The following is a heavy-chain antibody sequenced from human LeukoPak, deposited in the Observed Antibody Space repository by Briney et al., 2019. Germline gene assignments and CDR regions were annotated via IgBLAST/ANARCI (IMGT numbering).Heavy chain of an antibody. J-gene: IGHJ3*02. CDR1: GGTSSRYV. V-gene: IGHV3-64D*09. D-gene: IGHD2-15*01. CDR3: VKNCSVGNCQSGVPFDI. Sequence: GGCLRLSCSVSGGTSSRYVMRWVRPAPGKGIEYVSSINNNGGNTYYADSVKDKFTISRDNSKHTMYLQLSSMRPEDTAVYYCVKNCSVGNCQSGVPFDIWGQGTMVTVSS. CDR2: INNNGGNT.